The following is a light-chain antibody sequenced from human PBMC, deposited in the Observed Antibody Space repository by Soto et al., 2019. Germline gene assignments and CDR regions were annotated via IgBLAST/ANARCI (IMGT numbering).Light chain of an antibody. V-gene: IGLV3-21*02. J-gene: IGLJ1*01. CDR2: AAT. Sequence: SSVLPKPPSVSDAPGQTTRLTFRAAKLGSRIGHRSQQRPGQAPVAVVFAATDRPSGVADRFSAARAGDTATLTISRVDAGDEAGYFCQVSASTAEFFVFGSGTKVAV. CDR1: KLGSRI. CDR3: QVSASTAEFFV.